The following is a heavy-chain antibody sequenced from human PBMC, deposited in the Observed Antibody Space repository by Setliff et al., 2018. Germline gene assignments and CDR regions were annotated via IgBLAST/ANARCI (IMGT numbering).Heavy chain of an antibody. CDR1: GYTFTSYG. V-gene: IGHV1-18*01. CDR2: ISVYNGKT. D-gene: IGHD2-8*02. Sequence: GASVKVSCKASGYTFTSYGFSWVRQAPGQGLEWMGWISVYNGKTKYAQKFQGRVTMTTDTSTRTAYMELSSLRSEDTAVYYCARGGVVLYWGQGTLVTVSS. J-gene: IGHJ4*02. CDR3: ARGGVVLY.